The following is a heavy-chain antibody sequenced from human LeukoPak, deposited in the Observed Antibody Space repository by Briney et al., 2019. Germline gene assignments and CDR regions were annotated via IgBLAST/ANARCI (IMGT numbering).Heavy chain of an antibody. J-gene: IGHJ4*02. CDR2: IRYDGSNK. CDR3: AKPAIFGVAIPSPYYFDY. D-gene: IGHD3-3*01. V-gene: IGHV3-30*02. Sequence: GGSLRLSCAASGFTFSSYGMHWVRQAPGKGLEWVAFIRYDGSNKYYADSVKGRFTISRDNSKNTLYLQMNSLRAEDTAVYYCAKPAIFGVAIPSPYYFDYWGQGTLVTVSS. CDR1: GFTFSSYG.